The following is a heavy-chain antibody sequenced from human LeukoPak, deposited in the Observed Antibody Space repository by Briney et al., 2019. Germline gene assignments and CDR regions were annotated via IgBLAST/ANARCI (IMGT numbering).Heavy chain of an antibody. Sequence: GGSLRLSCAASGFTFSSYAMSWVRQAPGKGLDWVSAISGSGGSTYYADSVKGRFTISRDNSKNTLYLQMNSLRAEDTAVYYCAKDFTDYYDSSGYNYWGQGTLITVSS. V-gene: IGHV3-23*01. CDR3: AKDFTDYYDSSGYNY. CDR2: ISGSGGST. J-gene: IGHJ4*02. D-gene: IGHD3-22*01. CDR1: GFTFSSYA.